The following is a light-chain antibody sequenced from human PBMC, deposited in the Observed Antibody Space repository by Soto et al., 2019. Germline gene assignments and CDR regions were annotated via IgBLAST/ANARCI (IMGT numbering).Light chain of an antibody. V-gene: IGLV2-8*01. CDR1: SSDVGGYNY. CDR3: SSYAGSTVV. CDR2: EVS. J-gene: IGLJ2*01. Sequence: ALTQPPSASGSPGQSVTISCTGTSSDVGGYNYVSWYQQHPGKAPKLMIYEVSKRPSGVPDRFSGSKSGNTASLTVSGLQAEDEADYYCSSYAGSTVVFGGGTKLTVL.